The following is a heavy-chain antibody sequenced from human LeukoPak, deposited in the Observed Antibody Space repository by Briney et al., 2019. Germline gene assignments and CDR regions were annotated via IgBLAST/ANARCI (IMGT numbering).Heavy chain of an antibody. Sequence: GGSLRLSCAASGFTFSSYGMSWVRQAPGKGLEWVSTISGSGGSTYYADSVKGWFTISRDNSKNTLYLQMNSLRAEDTAVYYCAKADRITIFGVVGCPDYWGQGTLVTVSS. CDR2: ISGSGGST. V-gene: IGHV3-23*01. J-gene: IGHJ4*02. CDR1: GFTFSSYG. CDR3: AKADRITIFGVVGCPDY. D-gene: IGHD3-3*01.